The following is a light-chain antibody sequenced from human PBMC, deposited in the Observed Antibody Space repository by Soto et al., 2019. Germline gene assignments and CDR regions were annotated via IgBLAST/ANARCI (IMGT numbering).Light chain of an antibody. Sequence: IQLTQSPSSLSASVGDRVTITCRASQGISSYLAWYQQEPGKAPKLLIYAASTLQSGVPSRFSGSGSGTDFTLTISSLQPEDFATYYCQQLNSYPQTFGPGTKVDIK. V-gene: IGKV1-9*01. CDR3: QQLNSYPQT. CDR1: QGISSY. CDR2: AAS. J-gene: IGKJ3*01.